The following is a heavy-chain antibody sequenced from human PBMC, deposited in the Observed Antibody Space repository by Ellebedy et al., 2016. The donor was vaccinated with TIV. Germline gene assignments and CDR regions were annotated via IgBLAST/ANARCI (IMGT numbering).Heavy chain of an antibody. Sequence: GESLKISXAASGFTFSTYDMHWVRQTTGKRLEWVSGIGTTGDTYYPDSVKGRFTISRDNAKTSLYLQMNSLRDEDTAVYYCARVVSGYYDSSGPGGVWGKGTTVTVSS. V-gene: IGHV3-13*04. CDR2: IGTTGDT. CDR1: GFTFSTYD. J-gene: IGHJ6*04. CDR3: ARVVSGYYDSSGPGGV. D-gene: IGHD3-22*01.